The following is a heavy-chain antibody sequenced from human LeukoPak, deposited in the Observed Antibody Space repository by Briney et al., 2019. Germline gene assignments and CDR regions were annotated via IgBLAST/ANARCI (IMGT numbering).Heavy chain of an antibody. CDR1: GGTFSSYA. CDR3: AANGLFSTPDDY. J-gene: IGHJ4*02. CDR2: IIPIFGTA. D-gene: IGHD2/OR15-2a*01. Sequence: SVKVSCKASGGTFSSYAISWVRQAPGQGLEWMGGIIPIFGTANYAQKFQGRVTITTDESTSTAYMELSSLRSEDTAVYYCAANGLFSTPDDYWGQGTLVTVSS. V-gene: IGHV1-69*05.